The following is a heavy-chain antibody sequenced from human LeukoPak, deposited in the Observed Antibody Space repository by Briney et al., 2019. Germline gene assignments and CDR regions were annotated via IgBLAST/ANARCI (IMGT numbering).Heavy chain of an antibody. CDR2: IYPGSSDT. J-gene: IGHJ4*02. D-gene: IGHD5/OR15-5a*01. V-gene: IGHV5-51*01. CDR3: ARRGVGRVYDCPSY. CDR1: GYSITNW. Sequence: GESLKISGTGSGYSITNWIGRVRQMPGKGLEWMGVIYPGSSDTRYSPSLQGQVTISADKSISTAYLQWSSLKASDTAMYYCARRGVGRVYDCPSYCGQGTLVTVSS.